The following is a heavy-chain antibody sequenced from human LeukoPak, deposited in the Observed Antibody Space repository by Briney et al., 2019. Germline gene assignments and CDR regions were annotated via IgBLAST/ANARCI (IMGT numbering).Heavy chain of an antibody. CDR2: IYSGGST. CDR3: ARTGGSFYFYYYMDV. J-gene: IGHJ6*03. CDR1: GFTVSSNY. D-gene: IGHD1-26*01. V-gene: IGHV3-53*01. Sequence: PGGSLRLSCAASGFTVSSNYMSWVRQAPGKGLEWVSVIYSGGSTYYADSVKGRFTISRDNSKNTLYLQMNSLRAEDTAVYYCARTGGSFYFYYYMDVWGKGTTVTVSS.